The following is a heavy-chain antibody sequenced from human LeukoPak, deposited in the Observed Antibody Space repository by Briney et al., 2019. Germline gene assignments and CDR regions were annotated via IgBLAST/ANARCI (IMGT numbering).Heavy chain of an antibody. CDR2: ISGYNGNT. Sequence: AASVKVSCKASGYTFTSYHITWVRQAPGQGLEWMGWISGYNGNTNYAQKLQGRVTMTTNTSTSTAYMDLRSLRSDDTAVYYCARNRWEPYHNDAFDIWGQGTMVTVSS. CDR3: ARNRWEPYHNDAFDI. V-gene: IGHV1-18*01. J-gene: IGHJ3*02. CDR1: GYTFTSYH. D-gene: IGHD1-26*01.